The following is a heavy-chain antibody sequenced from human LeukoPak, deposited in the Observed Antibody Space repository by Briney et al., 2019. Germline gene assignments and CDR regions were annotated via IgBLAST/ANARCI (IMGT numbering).Heavy chain of an antibody. J-gene: IGHJ4*02. D-gene: IGHD5-24*01. CDR3: AVEMATILYSDY. V-gene: IGHV1-2*02. CDR1: GYTFTGYY. CDR2: INPNSGGT. Sequence: ASVKVSCKASGYTFTGYYMRWVRQAPGQGLEWMGWINPNSGGTNYAQKFQGRVTMTRDTSISTAYMELSRLRSDDTAVYYCAVEMATILYSDYWGQGNLVTVSS.